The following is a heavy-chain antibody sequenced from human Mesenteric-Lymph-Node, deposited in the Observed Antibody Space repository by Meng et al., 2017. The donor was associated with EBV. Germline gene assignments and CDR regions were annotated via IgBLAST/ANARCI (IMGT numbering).Heavy chain of an antibody. Sequence: QVQLVQSGAEMKKPXXXXXVXCKASGYTFTNYDINWVRQGTGQGLEWMGRVSPNSGTTGYAQKFQGRITMTRDTSISTLYMELSSLGFDDTAVYYCARVGNAGAEYLPHWGQGTLITVSS. D-gene: IGHD2-2*01. CDR3: ARVGNAGAEYLPH. CDR1: GYTFTNYD. CDR2: VSPNSGTT. J-gene: IGHJ1*01. V-gene: IGHV1-8*01.